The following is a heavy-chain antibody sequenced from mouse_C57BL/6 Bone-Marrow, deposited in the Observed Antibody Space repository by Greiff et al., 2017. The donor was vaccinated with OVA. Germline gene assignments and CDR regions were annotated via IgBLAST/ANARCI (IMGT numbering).Heavy chain of an antibody. CDR2: ISNLAYSI. J-gene: IGHJ4*01. Sequence: EVKVVESGGGLVQPGGSLKLSCAASGFTFSDYGMAWVRQAPRKGPEWVAFISNLAYSIYYADTVTGRFTISRENAKNTLYLEMSSLRSEDTAMYYCARPDSNYAYAMDYWGQGTSVTVSS. D-gene: IGHD2-5*01. V-gene: IGHV5-15*01. CDR3: ARPDSNYAYAMDY. CDR1: GFTFSDYG.